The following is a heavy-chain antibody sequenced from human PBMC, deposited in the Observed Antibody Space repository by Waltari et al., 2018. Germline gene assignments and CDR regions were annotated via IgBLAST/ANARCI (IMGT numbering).Heavy chain of an antibody. CDR2: IYYSGST. J-gene: IGHJ4*02. CDR1: GGSISSHY. Sequence: QVQLQESGPGLVKPSETLSLTCTVSGGSISSHYWSWIRQPPGKGLEWIGYIYYSGSTNYNPSLKSRVTISVDTSKNQFSLKLSSVTAADTAVYYCARESNLEFDYWGQGTLVTVSS. D-gene: IGHD3-3*01. CDR3: ARESNLEFDY. V-gene: IGHV4-59*11.